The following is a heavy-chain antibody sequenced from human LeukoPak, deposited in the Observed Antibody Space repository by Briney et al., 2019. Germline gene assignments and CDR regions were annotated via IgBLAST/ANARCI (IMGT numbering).Heavy chain of an antibody. CDR3: ARGTLEHCSGASCYPLDS. Sequence: GGSLRLSCAAPGFTFSNYAMSWVRQTPGKGLECVSVVTGSGGDTYYTGSGNGRFTISRDNSKNTLYLQMNSLRAEDTAVYYCARGTLEHCSGASCYPLDSWGQGTLVTGSS. D-gene: IGHD2-15*01. J-gene: IGHJ5*01. V-gene: IGHV3-23*01. CDR1: GFTFSNYA. CDR2: VTGSGGDT.